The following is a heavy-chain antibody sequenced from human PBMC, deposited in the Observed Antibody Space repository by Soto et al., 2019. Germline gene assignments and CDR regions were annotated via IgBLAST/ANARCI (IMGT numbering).Heavy chain of an antibody. D-gene: IGHD3-22*01. Sequence: QVQLVQSGAEVRKPGSSVKVSCKASGGTFSRHAISWVRQAPGQGLEWMGGIIPIFGTANHAQKFQGRVTIIADESTSTVYMELRSLRSEDTAIYYWARGWGYDSTDYYYAYWGQGTLVIVSS. V-gene: IGHV1-69*01. CDR1: GGTFSRHA. CDR2: IIPIFGTA. CDR3: ARGWGYDSTDYYYAY. J-gene: IGHJ4*02.